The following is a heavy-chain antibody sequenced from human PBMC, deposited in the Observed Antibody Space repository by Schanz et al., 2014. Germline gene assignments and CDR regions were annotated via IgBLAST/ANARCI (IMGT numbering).Heavy chain of an antibody. CDR1: GVSISSFY. D-gene: IGHD3-10*01. Sequence: QVQLQESGPGLVRPSETLSLTCTVSGVSISSFYWSWIRQSPGQGLEYFGYIYGGGSPSYNPSCKSRVTMTFDTSRNAFPLKPSSVTAADTAVYYCTRMSLRRGDYGGLDVWGQGTTVTVSS. CDR3: TRMSLRRGDYGGLDV. CDR2: IYGGGSP. V-gene: IGHV4-59*08. J-gene: IGHJ6*02.